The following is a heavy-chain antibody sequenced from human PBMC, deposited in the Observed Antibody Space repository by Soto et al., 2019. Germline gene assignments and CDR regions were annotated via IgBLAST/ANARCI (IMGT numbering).Heavy chain of an antibody. J-gene: IGHJ4*02. CDR1: GGTFSSYA. Sequence: ASVKVSCKASGGTFSSYAISWVRQAPGQGLEWMGGIIPIFGTANYEQKFQGRVTITADKSTSTAYMELSSLRSEDTAVYYCARDTSGYYDYWGQGTLVTVSS. CDR3: ARDTSGYYDY. V-gene: IGHV1-69*06. D-gene: IGHD3-22*01. CDR2: IIPIFGTA.